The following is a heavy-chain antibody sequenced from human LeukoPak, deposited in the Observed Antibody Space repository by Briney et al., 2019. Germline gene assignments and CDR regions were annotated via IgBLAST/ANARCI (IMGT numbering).Heavy chain of an antibody. CDR2: IYHSGST. Sequence: SETLSLTCAVSGGSISSSNWWSWVRQPPGQGLEWIGEIYHSGSTNYNPSLKSRVTISVDKSKNQFSLKLSSVTAADTAVYYCARSVSSTSFYYYYYGMDVWGQGTTVTVS. CDR3: ARSVSSTSFYYYYYGMDV. CDR1: GGSISSSNW. D-gene: IGHD2-2*01. V-gene: IGHV4-4*02. J-gene: IGHJ6*02.